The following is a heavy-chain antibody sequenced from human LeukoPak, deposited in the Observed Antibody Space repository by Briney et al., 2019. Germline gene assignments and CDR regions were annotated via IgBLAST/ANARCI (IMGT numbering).Heavy chain of an antibody. D-gene: IGHD2-21*02. J-gene: IGHJ4*02. CDR3: ARDDSWAFDY. CDR2: VRTSSGGI. Sequence: GGSLRLSCAASGFTFSRYSVNWVRQAPGKGLEWVAYVRTSSGGIYYAASVKGRFTISTDTAKNSLYLEMNNLRGGDTAVYYCARDDSWAFDYWGQGTLVTVSS. V-gene: IGHV3-48*01. CDR1: GFTFSRYS.